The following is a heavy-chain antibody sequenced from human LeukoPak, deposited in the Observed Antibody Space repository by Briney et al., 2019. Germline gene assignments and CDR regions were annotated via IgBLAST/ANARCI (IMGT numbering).Heavy chain of an antibody. J-gene: IGHJ4*02. D-gene: IGHD6-13*01. CDR3: AKMRGAAAGYFDY. CDR2: ISGSGGST. Sequence: GGSLRLSCATSEFTFSNAWMSWVRQAPGKGLEWVSAISGSGGSTYYADSVKGRFTISRNNSKNTLYLQMNSLRAEDTAVYYCAKMRGAAAGYFDYWGQGTLVTVSS. CDR1: EFTFSNAW. V-gene: IGHV3-23*01.